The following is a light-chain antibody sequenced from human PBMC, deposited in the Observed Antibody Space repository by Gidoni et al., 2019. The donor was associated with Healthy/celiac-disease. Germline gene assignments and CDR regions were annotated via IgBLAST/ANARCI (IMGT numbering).Light chain of an antibody. CDR2: GAS. J-gene: IGKJ5*01. V-gene: IGKV3-15*01. Sequence: EIVITQSPATLSVSPWERASLSCRASQSVSSNLAWYQQKPGQAPRLLIYGASTRATGIPARFSGSGSGTEFTLTISSLQSEDFAVYYCQQYNNLITFGQGTRLEIK. CDR1: QSVSSN. CDR3: QQYNNLIT.